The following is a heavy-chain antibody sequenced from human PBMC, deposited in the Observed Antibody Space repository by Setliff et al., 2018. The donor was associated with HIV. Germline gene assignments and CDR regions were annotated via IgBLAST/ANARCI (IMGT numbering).Heavy chain of an antibody. CDR3: ARGYHLLNPDY. D-gene: IGHD2-2*02. Sequence: TSETLSLTCTVSGGSISSGGYHWNWIRQHPGEGLEWIGYIYYSGSTYYNPSLKSRVAISVDTSKNQFSLKLSSVTAADTAVYYCARGYHLLNPDYWGQGTLVTVSS. CDR1: GGSISSGGYH. CDR2: IYYSGST. V-gene: IGHV4-31*03. J-gene: IGHJ4*02.